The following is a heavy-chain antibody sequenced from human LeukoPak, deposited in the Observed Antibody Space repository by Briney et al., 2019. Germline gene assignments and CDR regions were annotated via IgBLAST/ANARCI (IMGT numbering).Heavy chain of an antibody. CDR1: GDSISTSSYY. CDR3: ARSYYYDYRQIDY. Sequence: PSETLSLTCTVSGDSISTSSYYWGWIRQPPGEGLEWLGSIYYSESTYYNPSLKSRVTISVDTSKNQFSLNLYSVTAADTAVFYCARSYYYDYRQIDYWGQGTLVTVSS. J-gene: IGHJ4*02. V-gene: IGHV4-39*01. CDR2: IYYSEST. D-gene: IGHD3-22*01.